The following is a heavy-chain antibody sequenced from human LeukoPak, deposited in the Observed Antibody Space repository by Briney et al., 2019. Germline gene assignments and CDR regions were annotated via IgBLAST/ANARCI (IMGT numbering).Heavy chain of an antibody. J-gene: IGHJ5*02. CDR1: GFIFNNYG. D-gene: IGHD3-22*01. Sequence: GGSLRLSCAASGFIFNNYGLIWVRQAPGKGLEWVSAISNDGVGTNYADSVKGRFTISRDNSKNTLFLQMNSLRAEDTALYYCAKGSSGYFVDLWGQGTLVTVSS. V-gene: IGHV3-23*01. CDR3: AKGSSGYFVDL. CDR2: ISNDGVGT.